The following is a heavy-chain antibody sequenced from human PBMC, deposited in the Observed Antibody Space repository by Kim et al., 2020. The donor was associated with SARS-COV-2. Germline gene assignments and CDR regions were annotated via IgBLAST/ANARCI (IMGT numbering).Heavy chain of an antibody. D-gene: IGHD2-2*01. CDR3: ARRSSSFYRDFDY. Sequence: YRPSSQGKVTISANKSISTAYLQWSSMKASDTAMYYCARRSSSFYRDFDYWGQGTLVTVSS. V-gene: IGHV5-51*01. J-gene: IGHJ4*02.